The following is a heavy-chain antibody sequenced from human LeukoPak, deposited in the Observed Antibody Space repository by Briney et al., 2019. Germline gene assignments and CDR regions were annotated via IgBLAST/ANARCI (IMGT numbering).Heavy chain of an antibody. D-gene: IGHD1-14*01. CDR3: ARTHYNSRNFDY. J-gene: IGHJ4*02. CDR2: IDWDDDK. V-gene: IGHV2-70*11. Sequence: SGPALVKPTQTLTLTCTFSGFSLSTSGVCVSWIRQPPGKALEWLARIDWDDDKYYSTSLRTRLPISKDTSKNQVVLTMTNMDPVDTATYYCARTHYNSRNFDYWGQGTLVTVSS. CDR1: GFSLSTSGVC.